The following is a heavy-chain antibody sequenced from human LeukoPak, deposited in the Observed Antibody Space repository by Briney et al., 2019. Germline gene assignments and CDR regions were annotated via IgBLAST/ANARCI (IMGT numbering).Heavy chain of an antibody. D-gene: IGHD3-10*01. V-gene: IGHV4-31*03. CDR2: IYFSGST. Sequence: QTLSLTCTVSGGSISSGGYYWSWIRQHPGKGLDWIGYIYFSGSTYYNPSLRSRVTISVDTSKHQFSLKLSSVTAADTAVYYCARGIRYYYGSGSPYYFDYWGQGTLVTVSS. CDR1: GGSISSGGYY. CDR3: ARGIRYYYGSGSPYYFDY. J-gene: IGHJ4*02.